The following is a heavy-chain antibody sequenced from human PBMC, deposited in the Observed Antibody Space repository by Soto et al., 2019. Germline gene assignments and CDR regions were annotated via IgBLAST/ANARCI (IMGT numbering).Heavy chain of an antibody. D-gene: IGHD4-17*01. V-gene: IGHV4-61*01. CDR3: ARGATVTQFDY. J-gene: IGHJ4*02. CDR1: GVSVSSGSFY. CDR2: GSYSGTT. Sequence: SETLSLTCTVSGVSVSSGSFYWAWIRQPPGKGLEWIGFGSYSGTTNYKPSLKSRVTISVDTSRSQISLKVSSLTAADTAVYYCARGATVTQFDYWGRGTMVTVYS.